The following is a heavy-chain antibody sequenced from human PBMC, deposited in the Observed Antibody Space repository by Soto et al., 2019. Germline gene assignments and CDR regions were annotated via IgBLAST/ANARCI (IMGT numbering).Heavy chain of an antibody. CDR2: IKSKTDGGTT. CDR1: GFTFSNAW. V-gene: IGHV3-15*07. Sequence: EVQLVESGGGLVKPGGSLRLSCAASGFTFSNAWMNWVRQAPGKGLEWVGSIKSKTDGGTTDYAAPVKGRFTISRDDSKNTLYLQMNSLKTAETAVYYCTTRRSHFAYWGQETLVTVSS. J-gene: IGHJ4*02. D-gene: IGHD2-15*01. CDR3: TTRRSHFAY.